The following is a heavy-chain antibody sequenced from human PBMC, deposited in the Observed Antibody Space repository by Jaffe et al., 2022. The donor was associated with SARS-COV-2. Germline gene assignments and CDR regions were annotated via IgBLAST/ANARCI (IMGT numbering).Heavy chain of an antibody. Sequence: QVTLKESGPVLVKPTETLTLTCTVSGFSLSNARMGVSWIRQPPGKALEWLAHIFSNDEKSYSTSLKSRLTISKDTSKSQVVLTMTNMDPVDTATYYCARINFYYYDSSGYYYGRYYYYYMDVWGKGTTVTVSS. CDR2: IFSNDEK. CDR3: ARINFYYYDSSGYYYGRYYYYYMDV. V-gene: IGHV2-26*01. D-gene: IGHD3-22*01. CDR1: GFSLSNARMG. J-gene: IGHJ6*03.